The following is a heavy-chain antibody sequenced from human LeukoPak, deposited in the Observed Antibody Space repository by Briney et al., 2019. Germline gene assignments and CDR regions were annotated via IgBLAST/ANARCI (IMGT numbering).Heavy chain of an antibody. D-gene: IGHD5-12*01. Sequence: SETLSLTCTVSGGSISSYYWSWIRQPPGEGLEWIGTIYHTGGTYYNPSLKSRVTISVDTSKNQFSLKLSSVTAADTAVYYCARTSTIVATDYWGQGTLVTVSS. CDR1: GGSISSYY. V-gene: IGHV4-59*08. J-gene: IGHJ4*02. CDR2: IYHTGGT. CDR3: ARTSTIVATDY.